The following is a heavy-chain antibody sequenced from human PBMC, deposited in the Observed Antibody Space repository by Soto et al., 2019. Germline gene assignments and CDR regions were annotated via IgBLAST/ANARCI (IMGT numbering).Heavy chain of an antibody. CDR3: AKSDTTGYIHFLAN. CDR1: GFTFSASA. J-gene: IGHJ4*02. V-gene: IGHV3-23*01. CDR2: IRGSGDTM. Sequence: EVQLLASGGGLVQPGGSLRLSCVDSGFTFSASAMAWVRQAPGKGLEWVSGIRGSGDTMGYADSVKGRFTISRDNSKNTLFLQMNSLRVEDTALYYCAKSDTTGYIHFLANWGRETLVTVSS. D-gene: IGHD3-22*01.